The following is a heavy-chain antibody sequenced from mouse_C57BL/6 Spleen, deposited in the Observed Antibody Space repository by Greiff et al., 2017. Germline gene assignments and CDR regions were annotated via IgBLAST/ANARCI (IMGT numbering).Heavy chain of an antibody. CDR1: GFTFSSYG. Sequence: EVQLVESGGDLVKPGGSLKLSCAASGFTFSSYGMSWVRQTPDKRLEWVATISSGGSYTYYPDSVKGRFTISRDNAKNTLYLQMSSLKSEDTAMYYCARQDGYFFAYWGQGTLVTVSA. V-gene: IGHV5-6*01. D-gene: IGHD2-3*01. J-gene: IGHJ3*01. CDR3: ARQDGYFFAY. CDR2: ISSGGSYT.